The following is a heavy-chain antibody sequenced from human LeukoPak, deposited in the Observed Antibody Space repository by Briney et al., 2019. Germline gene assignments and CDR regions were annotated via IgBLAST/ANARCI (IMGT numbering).Heavy chain of an antibody. CDR2: VSGSGGST. D-gene: IGHD2-2*01. CDR3: XXSTVVPAASLPY. J-gene: IGHJ4*02. V-gene: IGHV3-23*01. CDR1: GFTFSSSW. Sequence: PGGSLRLSCAASGFTFSSSWMSWVRQAPGKGLEWVSAVSGSGGSTYYADSVKGRFTISRDNSKNTLYLQMNSLRAEDTAVYYXXXSTVVPAASLPYWGQGTLVTVSS.